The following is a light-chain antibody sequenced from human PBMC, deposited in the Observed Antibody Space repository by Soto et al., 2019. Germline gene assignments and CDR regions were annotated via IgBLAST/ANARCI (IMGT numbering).Light chain of an antibody. CDR1: QTISSW. CDR3: QHYNSYSEA. V-gene: IGKV1-5*03. J-gene: IGKJ1*01. CDR2: KAS. Sequence: DIQMTQSPSTLSVSVGDRVTITCRASQTISSWLAWYQQKPGKAPKLLIYKASTLKSGVPSRLRGSGYGTELTITISSMQTDDFETYYCQHYNSYSEAFGQGTKVDIK.